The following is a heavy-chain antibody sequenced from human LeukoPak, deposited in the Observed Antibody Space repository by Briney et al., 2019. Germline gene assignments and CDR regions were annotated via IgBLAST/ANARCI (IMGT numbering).Heavy chain of an antibody. D-gene: IGHD3-22*01. J-gene: IGHJ1*01. CDR1: GYTFTSYG. CDR3: ARDRGAGYYDSSGYYSFQH. V-gene: IGHV1-69*13. CDR2: IIPIFGTA. Sequence: ASVKVSCKASGYTFTSYGISWVRQAPGQGLEWMGGIIPIFGTANYAQKFQGRVTITADESTSTAYMGLSSLRSEDTAVYYCARDRGAGYYDSSGYYSFQHWGQGTLVTVSS.